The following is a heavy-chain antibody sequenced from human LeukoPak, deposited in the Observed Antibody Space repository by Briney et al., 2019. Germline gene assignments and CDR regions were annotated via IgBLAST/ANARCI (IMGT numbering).Heavy chain of an antibody. J-gene: IGHJ6*03. CDR3: ARDCSSGSDLPYYYYYMDV. CDR1: GGTFGSYA. D-gene: IGHD3-22*01. V-gene: IGHV1-69*05. Sequence: SVKVSCQASGGTFGSYAISWVRQAPGQGLEWMGGVIPLFGTANYAQKFQGRVTITTDESTSKAYMELSSLRSEDTAVYYRARDCSSGSDLPYYYYYMDVWGKGTTVTVSS. CDR2: VIPLFGTA.